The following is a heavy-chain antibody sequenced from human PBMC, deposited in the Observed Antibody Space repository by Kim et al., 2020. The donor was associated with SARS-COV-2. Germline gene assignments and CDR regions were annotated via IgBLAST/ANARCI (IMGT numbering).Heavy chain of an antibody. CDR1: GFTFSSYE. Sequence: GGSLRLSCAASGFTFSSYEMNWVRQAPGKGLEWVSYISSSGSTIYYADSVKGRFTISRDNAKNSLYLQMNSLRAEDTAVYYCARDLAVVAATIPFDYWGQGTLVTVSS. CDR2: ISSSGSTI. D-gene: IGHD2-15*01. V-gene: IGHV3-48*03. J-gene: IGHJ4*02. CDR3: ARDLAVVAATIPFDY.